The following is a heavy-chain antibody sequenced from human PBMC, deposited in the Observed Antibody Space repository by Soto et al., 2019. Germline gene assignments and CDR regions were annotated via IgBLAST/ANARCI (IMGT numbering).Heavy chain of an antibody. D-gene: IGHD4-4*01. J-gene: IGHJ4*02. CDR2: IYWNGKT. V-gene: IGHV2-5*01. CDR1: GFSLSTGGVG. CDR3: PHLPPFADYTIDY. Sequence: QITLKESGPTLVKPTQTLTLTCNFSGFSLSTGGVGVAWVRQPPGKALEWFTLIYWNGKTRTIPSLENRLTVTNDAFKNQGALTITIMHPVDTATYYRPHLPPFADYTIDYWGQGIRVTVSS.